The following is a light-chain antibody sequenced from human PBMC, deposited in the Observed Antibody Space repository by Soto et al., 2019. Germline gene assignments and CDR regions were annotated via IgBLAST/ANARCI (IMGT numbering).Light chain of an antibody. CDR1: QSVSSSY. J-gene: IGKJ1*01. CDR2: AAS. CDR3: QQYGSSSWT. Sequence: EIVLTQSPGTLSSSPGERATLSCRASQSVSSSYFAWYQQKPGQAPRLLIYAASSRATGIPDRFSGGGSGTDFTLTISRLEPEDFAVYYCQQYGSSSWTFGQGTRVEI. V-gene: IGKV3-20*01.